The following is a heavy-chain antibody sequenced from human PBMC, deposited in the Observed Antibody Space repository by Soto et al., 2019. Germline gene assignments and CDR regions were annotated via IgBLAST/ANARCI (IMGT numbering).Heavy chain of an antibody. CDR3: ARHLWDFWSAYNNWFDP. CDR2: ISSSSSYI. CDR1: GFTLRGYS. V-gene: IGHV3-21*01. D-gene: IGHD3-3*01. Sequence: LILSGAGSGFTLRGYSMKWVRQDPVKGLEWVSSISSSSSYIYYADSVKGRFTISRDNAKNSLYLQMNSLRAEDTAVYYCARHLWDFWSAYNNWFDPWGQGIMVTGSS. J-gene: IGHJ5*02.